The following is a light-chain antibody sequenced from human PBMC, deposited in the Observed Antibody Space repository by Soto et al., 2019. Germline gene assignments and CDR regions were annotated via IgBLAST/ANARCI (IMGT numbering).Light chain of an antibody. Sequence: QSVLTQPASVSGSPGQSITISCTGTSSDVGGYNYVSWYQQHSGKAPKLMIYEVSNRPSGVSNRFSGSKSGNTASLTISGLQAEDEADYYCSSYTSSSTLNYVFGTGTKVTVL. CDR3: SSYTSSSTLNYV. CDR1: SSDVGGYNY. V-gene: IGLV2-14*01. J-gene: IGLJ1*01. CDR2: EVS.